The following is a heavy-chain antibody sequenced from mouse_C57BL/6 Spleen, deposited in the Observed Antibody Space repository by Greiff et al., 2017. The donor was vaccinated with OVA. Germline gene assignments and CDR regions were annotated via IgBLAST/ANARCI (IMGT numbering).Heavy chain of an antibody. D-gene: IGHD4-1*01. J-gene: IGHJ2*01. CDR2: IDPETGGT. Sequence: VQLVESGAELVRPGASVTLSCKASDYTFTDYEMHWVKQTPVHGLEWIGAIDPETGGTAYNQKFKGKAILTADKSSSTAYMELRSLTSEDSAVYYCTRKLTFDYWGQGTTLTVSS. V-gene: IGHV1-15*01. CDR1: DYTFTDYE. CDR3: TRKLTFDY.